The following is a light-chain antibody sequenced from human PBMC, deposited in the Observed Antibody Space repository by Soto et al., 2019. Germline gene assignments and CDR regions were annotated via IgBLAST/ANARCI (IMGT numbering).Light chain of an antibody. Sequence: QSVLTQTPSASGTPGQRVIIFCSGSTSNIGSNAVSWYQQLPGTAPKLLIYSNAQRPSGVSDRFSGSRSGTSASLAISGLQSEDESDYFCAALDDRLNGVIFGGGTKLTVL. CDR1: TSNIGSNA. J-gene: IGLJ2*01. CDR3: AALDDRLNGVI. CDR2: SNA. V-gene: IGLV1-44*01.